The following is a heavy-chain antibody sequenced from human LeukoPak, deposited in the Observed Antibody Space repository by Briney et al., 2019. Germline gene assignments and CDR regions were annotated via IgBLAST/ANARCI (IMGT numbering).Heavy chain of an antibody. CDR1: GFTFSSYG. CDR3: AKDLYGDYSFFDY. J-gene: IGHJ4*02. D-gene: IGHD4-17*01. Sequence: GGSLRLSCAASGFTFSSYGMSWVRQAPGKGLEWVSAISGSGGSTYYADSVKGRFTISRDNSKNTLYLQMNSLRAEDTAVYYCAKDLYGDYSFFDYWGQGTLVTVSS. CDR2: ISGSGGST. V-gene: IGHV3-23*01.